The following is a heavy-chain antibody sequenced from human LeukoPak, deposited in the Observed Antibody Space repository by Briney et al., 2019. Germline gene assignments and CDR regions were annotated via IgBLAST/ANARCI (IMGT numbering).Heavy chain of an antibody. Sequence: GGSLRLSCAASGFTFSSYWMHWVRQAPGKGLVWVSRINSDGSSTSYADSVKGRFTISRDNAKNTLYLQMNSLRAEDTAVYYCARASSFLGPQLYVDTFPFDYWGQGTLVTVSS. D-gene: IGHD5-18*01. CDR3: ARASSFLGPQLYVDTFPFDY. CDR2: INSDGSST. J-gene: IGHJ4*02. CDR1: GFTFSSYW. V-gene: IGHV3-74*01.